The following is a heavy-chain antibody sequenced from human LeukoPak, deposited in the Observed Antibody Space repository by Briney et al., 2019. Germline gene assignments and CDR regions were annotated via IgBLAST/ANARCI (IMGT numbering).Heavy chain of an antibody. CDR2: VYYSGST. CDR1: GGSISSYY. J-gene: IGHJ4*02. D-gene: IGHD6-19*01. V-gene: IGHV4-59*01. Sequence: PSETLSLTCTVSGGSISSYYWSWVRQPPGKGLEWIGYVYYSGSTYYNPSLKSRLTVSVDTSKNQFSLKLRSVTAADTAVYYCARGISSGWSYYFDYWGQGTLVTVSS. CDR3: ARGISSGWSYYFDY.